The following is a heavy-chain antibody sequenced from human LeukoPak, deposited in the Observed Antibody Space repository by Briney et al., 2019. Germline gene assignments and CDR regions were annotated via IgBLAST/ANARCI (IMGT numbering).Heavy chain of an antibody. Sequence: GGSLRLSCAASGFTISSYGMNWVRQAPRKGLEWVSAISGSGGSTYYADSVKGRFTISRDNSKSTLFLQMNSLRAEDTAVYYCAKDPRVGSRVATPCHWGQGTLVTVSS. CDR1: GFTISSYG. V-gene: IGHV3-23*01. D-gene: IGHD5-24*01. CDR3: AKDPRVGSRVATPCH. CDR2: ISGSGGST. J-gene: IGHJ4*02.